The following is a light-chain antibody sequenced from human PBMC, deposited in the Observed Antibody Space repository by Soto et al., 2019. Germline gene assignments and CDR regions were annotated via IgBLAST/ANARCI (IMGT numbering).Light chain of an antibody. CDR1: QSISSS. Sequence: EIVMTQSPATLSVSPGERATLSCRASQSISSSLAWYQLKPGQAPRLLTYSASARVTGIPARCSGSGSGTEFTLTISSLQSEDFAVYFCQQSYNWPYTFGQGSKLEIK. CDR3: QQSYNWPYT. V-gene: IGKV3-15*01. CDR2: SAS. J-gene: IGKJ2*01.